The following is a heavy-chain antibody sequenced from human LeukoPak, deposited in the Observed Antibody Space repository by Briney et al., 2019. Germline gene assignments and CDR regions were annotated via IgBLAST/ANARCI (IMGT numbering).Heavy chain of an antibody. CDR1: GFTFSSCA. CDR3: AKQLGYCSDGSCYFPY. V-gene: IGHV3-23*01. Sequence: GGSLRLSCAASGFTFSSCAVHWVRQAPGKGLEWVSAISNNGGYTYYADSVQGRFTISRDNSKSTLCLQMNSLRAEDTAVYYCAKQLGYCSDGSCYFPYWGQGTLVTVSS. CDR2: ISNNGGYT. D-gene: IGHD2-15*01. J-gene: IGHJ4*02.